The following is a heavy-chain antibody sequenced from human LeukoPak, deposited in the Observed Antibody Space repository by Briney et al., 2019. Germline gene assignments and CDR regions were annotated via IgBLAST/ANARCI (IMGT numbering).Heavy chain of an antibody. CDR2: ISSSGSNL. Sequence: PGGSLRLSCAASGFTFSDYYMSWIRLAPGKGLEWVSYISSSGSNLYYTDSVKGRFTISRDNAKNSLHLQMNSLRVEDTAVYYCARDHDFWSGYYLDYWGQGTLVTVSS. CDR3: ARDHDFWSGYYLDY. CDR1: GFTFSDYY. J-gene: IGHJ4*02. D-gene: IGHD3-3*01. V-gene: IGHV3-11*04.